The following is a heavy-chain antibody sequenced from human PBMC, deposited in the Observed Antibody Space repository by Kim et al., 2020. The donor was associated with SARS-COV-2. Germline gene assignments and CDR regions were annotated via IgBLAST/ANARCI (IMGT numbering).Heavy chain of an antibody. CDR1: GGSISSYY. Sequence: SETLSLTCTVSGGSISSYYWSWIRQPPGKGLEWIGYIYYSGSTNYNPSLKSRVTISVDTSKNQFSLKLSSVTAADTAVYYCARDLDSSGWYPEGWFDPWGQGTLVTVSS. CDR2: IYYSGST. V-gene: IGHV4-59*13. CDR3: ARDLDSSGWYPEGWFDP. J-gene: IGHJ5*02. D-gene: IGHD6-19*01.